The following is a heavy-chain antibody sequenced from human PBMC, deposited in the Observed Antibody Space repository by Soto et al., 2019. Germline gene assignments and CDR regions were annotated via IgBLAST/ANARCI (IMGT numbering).Heavy chain of an antibody. J-gene: IGHJ6*02. D-gene: IGHD3-10*01. Sequence: SETLSLTCSVSGDSITTNGYYWGWIRQPPGKGLQWIGNVYSTGSTFSHPSLKSRVTISVDTSKNQFSLKLSSVTAADTAVYYCARGAPDYGSGSYYNVINYYYGMDVWGQGTTVTVSS. V-gene: IGHV4-39*07. CDR2: VYSTGST. CDR1: GDSITTNGYY. CDR3: ARGAPDYGSGSYYNVINYYYGMDV.